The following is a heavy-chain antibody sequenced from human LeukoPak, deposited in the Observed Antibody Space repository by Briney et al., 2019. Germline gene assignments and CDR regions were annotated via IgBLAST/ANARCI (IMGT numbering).Heavy chain of an antibody. V-gene: IGHV3-23*01. CDR2: ISGSGGST. D-gene: IGHD3-10*01. CDR1: GFTFSSYA. CDR3: AKLPVNSLGDYGSGTYRFDP. Sequence: AGGSLRLSCAASGFTFSSYAMSWVRQAPGKGLEWVSGISGSGGSTYYADSVKGRFTISRDNSKNTLHLQMNSLRAEDTAVYYCAKLPVNSLGDYGSGTYRFDPWGQGILATVSS. J-gene: IGHJ5*02.